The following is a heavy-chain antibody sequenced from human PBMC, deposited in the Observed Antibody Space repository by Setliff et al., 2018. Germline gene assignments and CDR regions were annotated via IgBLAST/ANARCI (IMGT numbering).Heavy chain of an antibody. CDR2: IFYSGSA. CDR3: ARSLGSGSYYNSRPFYSDY. CDR1: GGSISPYY. D-gene: IGHD3-10*01. Sequence: SETLSLTCSVSGGSISPYYWIWIRQSPGKGLEWVGYIFYSGSARYNPSLESRVTMSVDTSKNQISLKLTSVTAADTAVYYCARSLGSGSYYNSRPFYSDYWGQGTLVTVSS. V-gene: IGHV4-59*08. J-gene: IGHJ4*02.